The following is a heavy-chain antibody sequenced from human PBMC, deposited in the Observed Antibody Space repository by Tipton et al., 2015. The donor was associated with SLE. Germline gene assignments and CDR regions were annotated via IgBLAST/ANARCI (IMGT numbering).Heavy chain of an antibody. CDR3: ARCGSAPCKLDY. CDR2: INPGGGAT. CDR1: GYIFTKYQ. Sequence: QSGAEVKKTGASVKVSCKASGYIFTKYQIHWVRQAPGQGPEWMGMINPGGGATTYAQKLQGRVSMTRETSTSTVNMELSSLRSEDTAVYFCARCGSAPCKLDYWGQGTLVTVSS. J-gene: IGHJ4*02. D-gene: IGHD2/OR15-2a*01. V-gene: IGHV1-46*04.